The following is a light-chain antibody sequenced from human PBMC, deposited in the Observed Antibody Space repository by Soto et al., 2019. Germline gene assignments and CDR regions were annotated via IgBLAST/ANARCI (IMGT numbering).Light chain of an antibody. CDR3: CSYAGNYIYV. CDR1: NSDVGGYDF. CDR2: DVS. J-gene: IGLJ1*01. Sequence: QSALTQPLSVSGSPGQSVTISCTGTNSDVGGYDFVSWYQQHPGKAPKLVIYDVSNRPSGVPHRFSGSKSGNTASLTISGLQPDDEADYYCCSYAGNYIYVFGTGTKVTVL. V-gene: IGLV2-11*01.